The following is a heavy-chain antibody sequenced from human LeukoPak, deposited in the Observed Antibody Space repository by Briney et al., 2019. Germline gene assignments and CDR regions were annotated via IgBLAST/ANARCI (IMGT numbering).Heavy chain of an antibody. J-gene: IGHJ4*02. D-gene: IGHD2-2*01. V-gene: IGHV3-23*01. CDR1: GFTFSSYA. CDR3: AKDPDIVEVPALNSFDY. Sequence: PGGSLRLSCAVSGFTFSSYAMSWARQAPGKGLEWVSAISGSGGSTYYADSVKGRFTISRDNSKNTLYLQMNSLRAEDTAVYYCAKDPDIVEVPALNSFDYWGQGTLVTVSS. CDR2: ISGSGGST.